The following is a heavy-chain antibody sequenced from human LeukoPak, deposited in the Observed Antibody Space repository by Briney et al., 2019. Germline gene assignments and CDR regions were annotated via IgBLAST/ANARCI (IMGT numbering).Heavy chain of an antibody. CDR2: ISSSSSYI. J-gene: IGHJ4*02. V-gene: IGHV3-21*01. CDR1: GFTFSSYS. D-gene: IGHD6-19*01. Sequence: GGSLRLSCAASGFTFSSYSMNWVRQAPGKGLEWVSSISSSSSYIYYADSVKGRFTISRDNAKNSLYLQMNNLRAEDTAVYYCARDRSGWYYFDHWGQGTLVTVSS. CDR3: ARDRSGWYYFDH.